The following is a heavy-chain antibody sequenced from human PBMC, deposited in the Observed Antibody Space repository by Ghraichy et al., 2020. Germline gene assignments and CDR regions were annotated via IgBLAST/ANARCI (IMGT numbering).Heavy chain of an antibody. J-gene: IGHJ4*02. CDR3: ARHSGTCFDY. V-gene: IGHV3-7*01. Sequence: GESLNISCAASGFTFSSYWMTWVRQAPGKGLEWVANIKQDGSEKYYVDSVKGRFTISRDNAKNSLYLQMNSLRAEDTAVYYCARHSGTCFDYWGQGTLVTVSS. CDR1: GFTFSSYW. D-gene: IGHD1-26*01. CDR2: IKQDGSEK.